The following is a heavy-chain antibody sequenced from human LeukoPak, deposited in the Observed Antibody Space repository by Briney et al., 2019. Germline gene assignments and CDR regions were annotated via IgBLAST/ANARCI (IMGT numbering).Heavy chain of an antibody. Sequence: SETLSLTCTVSGGSISSGGYYWSWIRQHPGKGLEWIGYIYYSGSTYYNPSLKSRVTISVDTSKNQFSLKVSSVTAADTAVYYCARGRTSGSYIHWGQGTLVTVSS. V-gene: IGHV4-31*03. D-gene: IGHD3-10*01. CDR1: GGSISSGGYY. CDR3: ARGRTSGSYIH. CDR2: IYYSGST. J-gene: IGHJ4*02.